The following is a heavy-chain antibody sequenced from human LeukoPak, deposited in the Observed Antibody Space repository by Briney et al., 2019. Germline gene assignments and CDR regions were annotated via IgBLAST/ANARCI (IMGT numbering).Heavy chain of an antibody. J-gene: IGHJ3*02. Sequence: ASVKASCKASGYTFTKYGLSWVRQAPGQGLEWMGWISTHKGNTNYGQKFQGRVTMTTDTSTSTAYMEVRSLRSDDTAVYYCARDVLHVFDIWGQGTMVTVSS. V-gene: IGHV1-18*01. CDR1: GYTFTKYG. CDR3: ARDVLHVFDI. CDR2: ISTHKGNT.